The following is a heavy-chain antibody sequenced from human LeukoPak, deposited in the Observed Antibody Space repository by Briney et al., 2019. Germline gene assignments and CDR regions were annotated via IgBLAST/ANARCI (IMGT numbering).Heavy chain of an antibody. CDR1: GFTFSSHG. J-gene: IGHJ4*02. Sequence: GGSLRLSCAASGFTFSSHGMNWVRQAPGKGLEWVSNISPSGGITYYTDSVKGRFTISRDNSKNTLYLQMNSLRAEDTAVYYCARESQSSGYSLGFDYWGQGTLVTVSS. V-gene: IGHV3-23*01. D-gene: IGHD3-22*01. CDR3: ARESQSSGYSLGFDY. CDR2: ISPSGGIT.